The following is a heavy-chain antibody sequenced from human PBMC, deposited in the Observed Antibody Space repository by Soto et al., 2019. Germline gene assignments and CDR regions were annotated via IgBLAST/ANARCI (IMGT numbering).Heavy chain of an antibody. J-gene: IGHJ4*02. CDR3: ARDFYGGFSYGPGDS. CDR2: IKQDGSKA. CDR1: GFALWCDW. Sequence: GGSLRLSCVASGFALWCDWMSWVRQAPGKGLEWVANIKQDGSKAQYLESVRGRFTTSRDNSKSSVYLQMNSLRAEDTALYYCARDFYGGFSYGPGDSWGQGTLVTVSS. D-gene: IGHD2-15*01. V-gene: IGHV3-7*01.